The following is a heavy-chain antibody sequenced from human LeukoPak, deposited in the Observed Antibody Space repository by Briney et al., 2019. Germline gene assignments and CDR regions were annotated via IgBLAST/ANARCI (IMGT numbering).Heavy chain of an antibody. CDR1: GGSISSYY. CDR3: ARTHLGGATRYYFDY. V-gene: IGHV4-59*12. J-gene: IGHJ4*02. D-gene: IGHD1-26*01. Sequence: SETLSLTCTVSGGSISSYYWSWIRQPPGKGLEWIGYIYYSGSTNYNPSLKSRVTMSVDTSKNQFSLKLSSVTAADTAVYYCARTHLGGATRYYFDYWGQGTLVTVSS. CDR2: IYYSGST.